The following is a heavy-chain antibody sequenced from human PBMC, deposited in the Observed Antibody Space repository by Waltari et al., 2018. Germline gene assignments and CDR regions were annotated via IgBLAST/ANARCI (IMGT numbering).Heavy chain of an antibody. J-gene: IGHJ5*02. CDR3: ARDESTWDPPVGQLAFNWFDP. CDR1: GYTFTSYG. D-gene: IGHD6-6*01. CDR2: ISAYNGNT. Sequence: QVQLVQSGAEVKKPGASVKVSCKASGYTFTSYGISWVRQAPGQGLEWMGWISAYNGNTNYAQKLQGRVTMTTDTSTSTAYMELRSLRSDDTAVYYCARDESTWDPPVGQLAFNWFDPWGQGTLVTVSS. V-gene: IGHV1-18*01.